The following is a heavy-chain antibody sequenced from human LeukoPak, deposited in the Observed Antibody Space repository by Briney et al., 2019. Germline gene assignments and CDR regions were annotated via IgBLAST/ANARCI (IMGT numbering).Heavy chain of an antibody. D-gene: IGHD5-24*01. CDR2: IYSSGST. V-gene: IGHV4-39*07. Sequence: SETLSLTCTVSGDSISGSRSYWGWIRQPPGKGLEWIGNIYSSGSTYYNPSLKSRVTISVDTSKNQFSLKLSSVTAADTAVYYCARRKGWLQSPFDYWGQGTLVTVSS. CDR1: GDSISGSRSY. CDR3: ARRKGWLQSPFDY. J-gene: IGHJ4*02.